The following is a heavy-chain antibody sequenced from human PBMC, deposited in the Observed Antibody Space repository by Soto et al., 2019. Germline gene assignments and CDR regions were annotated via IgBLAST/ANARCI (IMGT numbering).Heavy chain of an antibody. V-gene: IGHV1-18*01. CDR3: ARRHRPSYTSDY. D-gene: IGHD4-4*01. J-gene: IGHJ4*02. CDR1: GYNFTNYG. Sequence: QVQLVQSGPEVKKPGASVKVSCRASGYNFTNYGISWVRQAPGQGLEWMGWINAYNGNTNYAQNLQGRVTMTTDTPTSTAYMELMSLRSADTAIYYCARRHRPSYTSDYWGQGTLVTVSS. CDR2: INAYNGNT.